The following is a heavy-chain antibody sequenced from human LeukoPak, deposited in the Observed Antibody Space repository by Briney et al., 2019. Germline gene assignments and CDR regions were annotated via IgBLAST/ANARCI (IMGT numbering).Heavy chain of an antibody. V-gene: IGHV3-74*01. CDR2: INSDGSST. D-gene: IGHD3-22*01. Sequence: GGSLRLSCAASGFTFSSYWMHWVRQAPGKGLVWVSRINSDGSSTSYADSVKGRFTISRDNAKNTLYLQMNSLRAEDTALYYCAKRYYYNSRGSPFDYWGQGTLVTVSS. CDR1: GFTFSSYW. J-gene: IGHJ4*02. CDR3: AKRYYYNSRGSPFDY.